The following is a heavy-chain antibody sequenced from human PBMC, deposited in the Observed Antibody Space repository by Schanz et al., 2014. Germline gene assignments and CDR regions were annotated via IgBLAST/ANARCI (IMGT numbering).Heavy chain of an antibody. CDR2: ISHDGSNK. Sequence: QVHLVESGGGVVRPGGSLRLSCAASRFTFNAYDMYGIRQAPGKGLEWVALISHDGSNKNSADSVKGRFTISRDNSKNTLYLQMNSLRGDDTAIYYCVKGGTNTLDSWGQGTLVTVSS. V-gene: IGHV3-30*18. CDR1: RFTFNAYD. J-gene: IGHJ4*02. CDR3: VKGGTNTLDS.